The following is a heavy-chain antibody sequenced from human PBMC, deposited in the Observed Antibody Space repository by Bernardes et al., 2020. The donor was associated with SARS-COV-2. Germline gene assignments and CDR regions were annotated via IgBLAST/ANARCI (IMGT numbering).Heavy chain of an antibody. V-gene: IGHV4-34*01. D-gene: IGHD3-3*01. Sequence: SETLSLTCAVYGGSFSGYYWSWIRQPPGKGLEWIGEINHSGSTNYNPSLKSRVTISVDTSKNQFSLKLSSVTAADTAVYYCARGLLYYDFWSGYSLWGKGTTVTVSS. J-gene: IGHJ6*04. CDR2: INHSGST. CDR3: ARGLLYYDFWSGYSL. CDR1: GGSFSGYY.